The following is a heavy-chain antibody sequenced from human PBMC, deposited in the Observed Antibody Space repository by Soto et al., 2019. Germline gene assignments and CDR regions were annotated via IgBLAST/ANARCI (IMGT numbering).Heavy chain of an antibody. CDR3: ARGGGVYYFDY. J-gene: IGHJ4*02. D-gene: IGHD2-8*02. CDR2: FYYSGIT. CDR1: GGSISSYY. V-gene: IGHV4-59*01. Sequence: GLXKPSETLSLTCTVSGGSISSYYWSWIRKPPGKGLEWIGYFYYSGITDSNPSLKSRVTISIDTSKNQFSLKLSSVTAADTAVYYCARGGGVYYFDYWGQGTQVTVSS.